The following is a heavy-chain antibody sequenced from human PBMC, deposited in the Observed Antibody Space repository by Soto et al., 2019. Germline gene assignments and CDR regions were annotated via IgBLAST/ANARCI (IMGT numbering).Heavy chain of an antibody. CDR1: GFTFSSYA. CDR2: INQDGSEK. J-gene: IGHJ4*02. Sequence: PGGSLRLSCAASGFTFSSYAMSWVRQAPGKGLEWVANINQDGSEKNYVDSVKGRFTISRDNAKNSFYLQMNSPRAEDTAVYYCARDQRFSQFDYWGQGILVTVSS. V-gene: IGHV3-7*01. CDR3: ARDQRFSQFDY. D-gene: IGHD3-3*01.